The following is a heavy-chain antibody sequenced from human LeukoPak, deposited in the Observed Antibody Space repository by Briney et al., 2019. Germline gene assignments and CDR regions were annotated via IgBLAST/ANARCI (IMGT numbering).Heavy chain of an antibody. CDR3: ARVAHNYDLLTGYYPYLDYFDF. Sequence: ASVKVSCKASGYTFTSYYIHWVRQAPGQGLEWMGMINPSGGSTTYAQKFQGRVTLTRDMSTSTVNMELSRLRSDDTAVFYCARVAHNYDLLTGYYPYLDYFDFWGQGTLVTVSS. J-gene: IGHJ4*02. CDR2: INPSGGST. CDR1: GYTFTSYY. V-gene: IGHV1-46*01. D-gene: IGHD3-9*01.